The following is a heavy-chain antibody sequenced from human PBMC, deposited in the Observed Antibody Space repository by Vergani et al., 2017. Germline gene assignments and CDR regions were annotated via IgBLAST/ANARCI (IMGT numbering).Heavy chain of an antibody. Sequence: EVQLVESGGGLVQPGGSLRLSCSASGFTFSSYAMHWVRQAPGKGLEYVSAISSNGGSTYYADSVKGRFTISRDNSKNTLYLQMSSLRAEDTAVYYCVNPVGQWLAHNYYYYMDVWGKGTTVTVSS. V-gene: IGHV3-64D*06. CDR2: ISSNGGST. CDR3: VNPVGQWLAHNYYYYMDV. CDR1: GFTFSSYA. J-gene: IGHJ6*03. D-gene: IGHD6-19*01.